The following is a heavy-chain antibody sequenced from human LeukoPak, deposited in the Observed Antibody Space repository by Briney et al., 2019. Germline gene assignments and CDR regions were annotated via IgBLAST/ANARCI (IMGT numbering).Heavy chain of an antibody. Sequence: PGGSLRLSCAASGFTFSSYWMHWVRQAPGKGLVWVSRINSDGSSTSYADSVKGRFTISRDNSKNSLYLQMNSLRAEDTAVYYCARLIRGYSSNYWGQGTLVIVSS. CDR3: ARLIRGYSSNY. J-gene: IGHJ4*02. CDR1: GFTFSSYW. CDR2: INSDGSST. V-gene: IGHV3-74*01. D-gene: IGHD5-18*01.